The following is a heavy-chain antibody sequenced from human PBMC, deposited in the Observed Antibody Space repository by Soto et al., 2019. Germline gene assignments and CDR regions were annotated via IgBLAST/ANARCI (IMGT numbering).Heavy chain of an antibody. CDR2: ITAYNGNT. Sequence: NVSCKTSGYTFSNYSFSWVRQAPGQGLEWMGWITAYNGNTNYAQKLQGRVTMTTDTSTSTAYMELRSLRSDDTAVYYCGRGGYDSSGYPRCFDYWGQGTLVTVSS. D-gene: IGHD3-22*01. CDR1: GYTFSNYS. V-gene: IGHV1-18*01. CDR3: GRGGYDSSGYPRCFDY. J-gene: IGHJ4*02.